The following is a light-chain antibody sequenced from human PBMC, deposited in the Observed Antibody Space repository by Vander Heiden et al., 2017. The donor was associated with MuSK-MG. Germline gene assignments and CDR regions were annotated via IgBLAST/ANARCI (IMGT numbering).Light chain of an antibody. CDR3: QSADSSGTWV. CDR1: ALPKQY. J-gene: IGLJ3*02. V-gene: IGLV3-25*03. CDR2: KDS. Sequence: SYELTQPPSVSVSPGQTARITCSGDALPKQYAYWYQQKPGQAPVLVIYKDSERPSGIPERFSGSSSGTTVTLTISGVQAEDEADYYCQSADSSGTWVFGGGTKLT.